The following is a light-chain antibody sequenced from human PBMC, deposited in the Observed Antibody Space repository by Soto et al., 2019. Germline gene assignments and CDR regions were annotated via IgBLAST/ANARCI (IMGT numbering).Light chain of an antibody. CDR1: QSVSSY. V-gene: IGKV3-11*01. Sequence: EIVLTQYPATLSSSPGERATLSCGARQSVSSYLAWYQQKPGQDPRLVIYDVSSSATGVPPRFSTGGSGTDFPLTISSLEPEDFEFFYCLQRSTWYTFGQGTKLEIK. CDR3: LQRSTWYT. CDR2: DVS. J-gene: IGKJ2*01.